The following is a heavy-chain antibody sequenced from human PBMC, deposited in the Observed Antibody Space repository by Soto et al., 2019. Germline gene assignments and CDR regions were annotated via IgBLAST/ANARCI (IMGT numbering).Heavy chain of an antibody. D-gene: IGHD3-22*01. CDR2: ISYDGSNK. Sequence: PGGSLRLSCAASGFTFSSYGMHWVRQAPGKGLEWVAVISYDGSNKYYADSVKGRFTISRDNSKNTLYLQMNSLRAEDTAVYYCAKDLADYYDSTVFDYWGQGTLVTGSS. J-gene: IGHJ4*02. CDR3: AKDLADYYDSTVFDY. V-gene: IGHV3-30*18. CDR1: GFTFSSYG.